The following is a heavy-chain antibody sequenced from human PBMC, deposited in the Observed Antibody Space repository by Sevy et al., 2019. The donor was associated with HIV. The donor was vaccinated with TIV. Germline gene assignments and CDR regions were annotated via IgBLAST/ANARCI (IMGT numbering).Heavy chain of an antibody. CDR3: ARDHYYDSSGYWHNRFDP. CDR1: GGSFSGYY. D-gene: IGHD3-22*01. J-gene: IGHJ5*02. CDR2: INHSGST. Sequence: SETLSLTCAVYGGSFSGYYWSWIRQPPGKGLEWIGEINHSGSTNYNPSLKSRVTISVDTSKNQFSLKLSSVTAADTAVYYCARDHYYDSSGYWHNRFDPWGQGTLVTVSS. V-gene: IGHV4-34*01.